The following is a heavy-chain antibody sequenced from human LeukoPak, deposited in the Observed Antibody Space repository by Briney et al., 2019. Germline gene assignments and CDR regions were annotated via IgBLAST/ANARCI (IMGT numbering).Heavy chain of an antibody. CDR3: ARYPYYYDSSGYAFNWFDP. Sequence: SETLSLTCTVSGGSISNYYWSWIRQPPGKGLEWIGYIYNSGSTYYNPSLKSRVTISVDTSKNQFSLKLSSVTAADTAVYYCARYPYYYDSSGYAFNWFDPWGQGTLVTVSS. J-gene: IGHJ5*02. CDR2: IYNSGST. D-gene: IGHD3-22*01. V-gene: IGHV4-59*12. CDR1: GGSISNYY.